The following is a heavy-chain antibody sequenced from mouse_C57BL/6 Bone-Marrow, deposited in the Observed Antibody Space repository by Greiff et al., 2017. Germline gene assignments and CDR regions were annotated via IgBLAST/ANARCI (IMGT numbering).Heavy chain of an antibody. CDR3: TRVYYYGSSYYLDY. V-gene: IGHV5-9-1*02. D-gene: IGHD1-1*01. J-gene: IGHJ2*01. CDR1: GFTFSSYA. Sequence: DVMLVESGEGLVKPGGSLKLSCAASGFTFSSYAMSWVRQTPEKRLEWVAYISSGGDYIYYAATVKGRFTISRDNARNTLYLQMSSLKSEDAAMYYCTRVYYYGSSYYLDYWGQGTTLTVSS. CDR2: ISSGGDYI.